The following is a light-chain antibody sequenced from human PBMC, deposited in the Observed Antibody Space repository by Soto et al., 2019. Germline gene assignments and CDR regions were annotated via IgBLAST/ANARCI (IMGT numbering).Light chain of an antibody. Sequence: VMTQSPAILSVSPGERATLSCRASQSVSSKVAWYQQKPGQAPRLLIYGVFTRVVGVPARFSGSGSGTDFTLTISSLQSEDLAVYYCQQYNTWPYTFGQGINLEIK. V-gene: IGKV3-15*01. J-gene: IGKJ2*01. CDR3: QQYNTWPYT. CDR2: GVF. CDR1: QSVSSK.